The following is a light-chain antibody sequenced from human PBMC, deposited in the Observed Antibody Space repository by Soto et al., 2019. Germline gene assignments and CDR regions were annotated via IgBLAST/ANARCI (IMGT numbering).Light chain of an antibody. J-gene: IGKJ3*01. CDR3: QQLDSYPRT. CDR2: GAS. V-gene: IGKV1-9*01. CDR1: QGISSY. Sequence: IQLTQSPSSLSASVRDRVTITCRASQGISSYLAWYQQKPGKAPKLLIYGASTLQRGVPSRFSGSGSGTDFTLTISSLQTEDFATYYCQQLDSYPRTFGPGTKVDIK.